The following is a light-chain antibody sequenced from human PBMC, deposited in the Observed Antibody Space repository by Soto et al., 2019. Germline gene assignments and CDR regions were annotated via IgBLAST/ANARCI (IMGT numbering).Light chain of an antibody. Sequence: DIQMTQSPSSLSASVGDRVTITCRASQSISSYLNWYQQKPGKAPKLLIYAASSLQSVVPSRFSSSGSGTDFTLHISSLQPDDVATYYCQHSYSTPRTFGQATKVHSK. CDR1: QSISSY. CDR2: AAS. CDR3: QHSYSTPRT. J-gene: IGKJ1*01. V-gene: IGKV1-39*01.